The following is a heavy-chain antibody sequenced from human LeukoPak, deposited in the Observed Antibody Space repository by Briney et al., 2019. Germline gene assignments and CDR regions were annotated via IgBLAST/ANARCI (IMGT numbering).Heavy chain of an antibody. CDR2: ISGSGGST. Sequence: GGSLRLSCAASGFTFSGYAMSWVRQAPGKGLEWVSAISGSGGSTYYADSVKGRFTISRDNSKNTLYLQMNSLRAEDTAVYYCAKETDAVVAAAACDYWGQGTLVTVSS. D-gene: IGHD6-13*01. J-gene: IGHJ4*02. CDR1: GFTFSGYA. CDR3: AKETDAVVAAAACDY. V-gene: IGHV3-23*01.